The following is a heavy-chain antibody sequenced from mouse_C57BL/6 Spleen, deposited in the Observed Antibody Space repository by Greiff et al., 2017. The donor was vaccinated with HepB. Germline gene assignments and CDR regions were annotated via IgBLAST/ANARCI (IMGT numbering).Heavy chain of an antibody. J-gene: IGHJ2*01. Sequence: DVHLVESGGGLVKPGGSLKLSCAASGFTFSDYGMHWVRQAPEKGLEWVAYISSGRSTIYYADTVKGRFTISRDNAKNTLFLQMTSLRSEDTAMYYCARTGFDYWGQGTTLTVSS. CDR2: ISSGRSTI. CDR1: GFTFSDYG. CDR3: ARTGFDY. D-gene: IGHD4-1*01. V-gene: IGHV5-17*01.